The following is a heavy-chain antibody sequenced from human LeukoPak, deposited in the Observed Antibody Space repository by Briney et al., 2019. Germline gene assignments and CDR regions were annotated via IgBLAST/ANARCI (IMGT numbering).Heavy chain of an antibody. CDR3: ARGYGGPVRFDP. Sequence: KPSETLSLTCAVYGGSFSGYYWSWIRQPPGKGLEWIGEINHSRSTNYNPSLKSRVTISVDTSKNQFSLKLSSVTAADTAVYYCARGYGGPVRFDPWGQGTLVTVSS. V-gene: IGHV4-34*01. J-gene: IGHJ5*02. D-gene: IGHD4-23*01. CDR1: GGSFSGYY. CDR2: INHSRST.